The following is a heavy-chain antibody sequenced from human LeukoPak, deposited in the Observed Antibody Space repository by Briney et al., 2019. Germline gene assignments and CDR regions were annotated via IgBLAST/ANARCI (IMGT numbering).Heavy chain of an antibody. J-gene: IGHJ4*02. CDR3: ARDSEDDFWSGYLFDY. CDR2: ISSSSSTI. CDR1: GFTFSSYS. Sequence: GGSLRLSCAASGFTFSSYSMNWVRQAPGKGLEWVSYISSSSSTIYYADSVKGRFTISRDNAKNSLYLKMNSLRAEDTAVYYCARDSEDDFWSGYLFDYWGQGTLVTVSS. D-gene: IGHD3-3*01. V-gene: IGHV3-48*01.